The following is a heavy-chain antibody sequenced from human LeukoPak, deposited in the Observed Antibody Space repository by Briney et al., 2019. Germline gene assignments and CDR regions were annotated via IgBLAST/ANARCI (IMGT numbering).Heavy chain of an antibody. Sequence: GGSLRLSCAASGFTVSSNYMSWVRQAPGKGLEWVSVIYSGGSTYHADSVKGRFTISRDNSKNTLYLQMNSLRAEDTAVYYCASSGYSSSFPFDYWGQGTLVTVSS. CDR2: IYSGGST. CDR3: ASSGYSSSFPFDY. J-gene: IGHJ4*02. CDR1: GFTVSSNY. V-gene: IGHV3-53*01. D-gene: IGHD6-13*01.